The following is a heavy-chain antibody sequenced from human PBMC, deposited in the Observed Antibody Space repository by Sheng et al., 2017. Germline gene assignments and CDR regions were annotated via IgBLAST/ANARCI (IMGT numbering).Heavy chain of an antibody. J-gene: IGHJ4*02. CDR1: GGSISRSSYY. Sequence: QLQLQESGPGLVKPSETLSLTCTASGGSISRSSYYWGWIRQPPGKGLEWIGSIYYGGNTYYNPSLKSRVTISIDTSRNQFSLKLRSVTAADTAVYYCAGDDISSGWFVFDYWGQGTLATVSS. D-gene: IGHD6-19*01. CDR2: IYYGGNT. CDR3: AGDDISSGWFVFDY. V-gene: IGHV4-39*07.